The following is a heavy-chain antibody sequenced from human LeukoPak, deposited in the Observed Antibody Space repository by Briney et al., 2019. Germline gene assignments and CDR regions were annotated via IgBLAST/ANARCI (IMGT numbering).Heavy chain of an antibody. D-gene: IGHD3-3*01. Sequence: SETLSLTCTVSGGSISSSSYYWGWVRQPPGKGLEWIGSIYYSGSTNYNPSLKSRVTISVDTSKNQFSLKLSSVTAADTAVYYCARAAYDFWSGYYTGRGDTNAEYFQHWGQGTLVTVSS. CDR1: GGSISSSSYY. V-gene: IGHV4-39*07. CDR2: IYYSGST. CDR3: ARAAYDFWSGYYTGRGDTNAEYFQH. J-gene: IGHJ1*01.